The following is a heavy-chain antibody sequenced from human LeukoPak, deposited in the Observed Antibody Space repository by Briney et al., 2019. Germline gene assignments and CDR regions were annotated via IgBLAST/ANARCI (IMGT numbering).Heavy chain of an antibody. Sequence: GGSLRLSCAASGFTFSSSAMNWVRQAPGKGLEWVSSISVSGDRTYYADSVKGRFTISRDNSKNTLFLQMNSLRAEDTAVYYCAKGYYGSGSYGWFDYWGQGTLVTVSS. V-gene: IGHV3-23*01. D-gene: IGHD3-10*01. CDR2: ISVSGDRT. J-gene: IGHJ4*02. CDR1: GFTFSSSA. CDR3: AKGYYGSGSYGWFDY.